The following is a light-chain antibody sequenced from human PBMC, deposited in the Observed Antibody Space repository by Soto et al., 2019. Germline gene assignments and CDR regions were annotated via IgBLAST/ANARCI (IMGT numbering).Light chain of an antibody. CDR2: KAS. Sequence: DTQMTQSPSTLSASVGDRVTITCRASRSISGWLAWYQHKPGRAPKLLIYKASSLKSGVPSRFSGGGSGTDFTLTISSLQPDDSATYYCQKYDDHLLTFGGGTRVEIK. V-gene: IGKV1-5*03. CDR3: QKYDDHLLT. J-gene: IGKJ4*01. CDR1: RSISGW.